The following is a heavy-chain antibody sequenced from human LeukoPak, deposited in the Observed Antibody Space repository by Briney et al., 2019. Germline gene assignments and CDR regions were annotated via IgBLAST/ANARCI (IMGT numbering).Heavy chain of an antibody. CDR1: GFPFISYG. CDR3: AKDRCSSTSCYIFDY. J-gene: IGHJ4*02. D-gene: IGHD2-2*02. Sequence: PGGSLRLSCAASGFPFISYGMHWVRQAPGKGLEWVAFIRYDGTNKYYADSVKGRFTISRDNTLNLQMNSLRVEDAAVYYCAKDRCSSTSCYIFDYWGQGTLVTVSS. CDR2: IRYDGTNK. V-gene: IGHV3-30*02.